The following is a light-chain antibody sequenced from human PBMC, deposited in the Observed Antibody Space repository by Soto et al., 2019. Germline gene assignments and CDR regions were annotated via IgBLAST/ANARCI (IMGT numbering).Light chain of an antibody. J-gene: IGKJ2*01. V-gene: IGKV3-20*01. CDR2: GAS. CDR3: QQYGDSPYT. Sequence: EIVLTQSPGTLSLSPGERATLSCRASQSVTSNYLAWYQQKPGQAPRLLIYGASNRATGIPDRFSGGGSGTDFTLTISRLEPEDFAVYYCQQYGDSPYTFGRGTRLDIK. CDR1: QSVTSNY.